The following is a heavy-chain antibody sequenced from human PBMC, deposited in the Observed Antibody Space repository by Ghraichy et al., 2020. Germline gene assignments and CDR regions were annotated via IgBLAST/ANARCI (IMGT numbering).Heavy chain of an antibody. CDR2: ISDSGSST. V-gene: IGHV3-23*01. D-gene: IGHD1-1*01. CDR1: GFTFSSHA. J-gene: IGHJ4*02. Sequence: GESLNISCAASGFTFSSHAMTWVRQAPGKGLEWVSDISDSGSSTYYADSVKGRFTISRDNSKNTLYLQMNSLRAEDTAVDYCAEYWNYWGQGTLVTVSS. CDR3: AEYWNY.